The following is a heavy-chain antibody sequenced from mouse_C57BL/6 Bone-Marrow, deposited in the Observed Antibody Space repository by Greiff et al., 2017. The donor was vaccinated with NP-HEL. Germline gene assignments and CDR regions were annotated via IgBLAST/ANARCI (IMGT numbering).Heavy chain of an antibody. CDR1: GYTFTSYW. CDR3: ARSRSIYNDYDFWYFDV. CDR2: IDPSDSYT. Sequence: LQQPGAELVMPGASVKLSCKASGYTFTSYWMHWVQQRPGQGLEWIGEIDPSDSYTNYNQKFKGKSTLTVDKSSSTAYMQLSSLTSEDSAVYYCARSRSIYNDYDFWYFDVWGTGTTVTVSS. D-gene: IGHD2-4*01. V-gene: IGHV1-69*01. J-gene: IGHJ1*03.